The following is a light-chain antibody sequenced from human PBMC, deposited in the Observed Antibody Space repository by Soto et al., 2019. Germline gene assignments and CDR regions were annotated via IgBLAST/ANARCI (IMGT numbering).Light chain of an antibody. Sequence: QSALTQPASVSGSPGQSITISCTGTSSDVGGYNYVSWYQQHPGKAPKLLMYNNNQRPSGVPDRFSGSKSATSASLAISGLQSEDEADYYCAAWDDSLNGVVFGGGTKLTVL. CDR3: AAWDDSLNGVV. CDR1: SSDVGGYNY. V-gene: IGLV2-14*01. CDR2: NNN. J-gene: IGLJ2*01.